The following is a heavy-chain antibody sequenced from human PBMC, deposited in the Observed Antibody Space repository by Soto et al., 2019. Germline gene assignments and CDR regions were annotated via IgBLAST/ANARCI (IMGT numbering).Heavy chain of an antibody. V-gene: IGHV4-30-4*01. D-gene: IGHD6-6*01. CDR2: IYHIGSP. CDR3: ARGSSSYYDYGMDV. CDR1: GRPVSSGGYY. J-gene: IGHJ6*02. Sequence: SETLSLTCTVSGRPVSSGGYYWTWIRQFPGKGLEWIGYIYHIGSPSYNPSLKSRVTMSVDTSKNQFSLRLTSVTAADTAVYFCARGSSSYYDYGMDVWGQGTTVTVSS.